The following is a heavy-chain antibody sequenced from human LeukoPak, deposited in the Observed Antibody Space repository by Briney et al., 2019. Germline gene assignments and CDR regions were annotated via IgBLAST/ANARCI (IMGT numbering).Heavy chain of an antibody. D-gene: IGHD2-8*01. Sequence: GGSLRLSCAASGFTFSSSGVHWVRQAPGKGLEWVALMSSDGIKTYYADSVKGRFTVSRDRSKDILYLEMNSLRADDTAVYYCAYDHSDNGSAFEKWGQGTLVTVSS. CDR3: AYDHSDNGSAFEK. J-gene: IGHJ4*02. CDR1: GFTFSSSG. CDR2: MSSDGIKT. V-gene: IGHV3-30*04.